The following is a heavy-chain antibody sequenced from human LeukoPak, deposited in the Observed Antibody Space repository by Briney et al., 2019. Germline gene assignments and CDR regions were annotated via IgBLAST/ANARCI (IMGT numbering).Heavy chain of an antibody. Sequence: ASVKVSCKASGYTFTSYDINWVRQATGQGLERMGWMNPNSGNTGYAQKFQGRVTITRNTSISTAYMELSSLRSEDTAVYYCARGLPAATHYYYYMDVWGKGTTVTVSS. CDR2: MNPNSGNT. D-gene: IGHD2-2*01. CDR3: ARGLPAATHYYYYMDV. J-gene: IGHJ6*03. V-gene: IGHV1-8*03. CDR1: GYTFTSYD.